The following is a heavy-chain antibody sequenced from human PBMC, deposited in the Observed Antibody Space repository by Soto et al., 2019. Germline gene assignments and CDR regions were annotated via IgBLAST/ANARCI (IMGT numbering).Heavy chain of an antibody. CDR2: ISYDGSNK. CDR3: AKDLSGDYDFWSGYFWFDP. CDR1: GFTFSSYG. Sequence: QVQLVESGGGVVQPGRSLRLSCAASGFTFSSYGMHWVRQAPGKGLEWVAVISYDGSNKYYADSAKGRFTISRDNSKNTLYLQMNSLRAEDTAVYYCAKDLSGDYDFWSGYFWFDPWGQGTLVTVSS. D-gene: IGHD3-3*01. J-gene: IGHJ5*02. V-gene: IGHV3-30*18.